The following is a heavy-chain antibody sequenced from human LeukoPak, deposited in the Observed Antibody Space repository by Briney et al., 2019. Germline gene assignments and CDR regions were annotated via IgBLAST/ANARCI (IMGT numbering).Heavy chain of an antibody. Sequence: GGSLRLSCAASGFTFSSYAMHWVRQAPGKGLEWVAVISYDGSNKYYADSVKGRFTISRDNAKNSLYLQMNSLRAEDTAVYYCARGRAAAATWGQGTLVTVSS. J-gene: IGHJ5*02. V-gene: IGHV3-30-3*01. CDR1: GFTFSSYA. D-gene: IGHD6-13*01. CDR3: ARGRAAAAT. CDR2: ISYDGSNK.